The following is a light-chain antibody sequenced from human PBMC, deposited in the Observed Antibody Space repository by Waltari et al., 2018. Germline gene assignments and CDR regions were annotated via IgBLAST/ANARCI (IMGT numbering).Light chain of an antibody. CDR1: QSVSST. Sequence: EIVMTQSPATLSVSPGERATISCRASQSVSSTLAWYQQRPGQAPRLLIYGASTRATGIPARFSGSGSGTEFTLTISSLQSEDFAVYYCQQYINWPVTFGQGTKVEIK. J-gene: IGKJ1*01. CDR3: QQYINWPVT. CDR2: GAS. V-gene: IGKV3-15*01.